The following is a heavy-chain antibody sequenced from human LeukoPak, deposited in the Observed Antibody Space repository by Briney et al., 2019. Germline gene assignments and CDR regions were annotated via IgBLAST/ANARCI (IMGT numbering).Heavy chain of an antibody. CDR2: IYYSVST. D-gene: IGHD1-1*01. J-gene: IGHJ3*02. Sequence: PSQTLSLTCTVSGGSISSYYWSWIRHPPGKGLEWIGYIYYSVSTNYNPPLKSRVTISVDTSKNQFSLKLSSVTAADTAVYYCARGTNWNVVHAFDIWGQGTMVTVSS. CDR3: ARGTNWNVVHAFDI. V-gene: IGHV4-59*01. CDR1: GGSISSYY.